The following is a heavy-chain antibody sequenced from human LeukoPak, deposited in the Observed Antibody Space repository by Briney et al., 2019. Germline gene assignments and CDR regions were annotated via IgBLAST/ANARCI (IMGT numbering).Heavy chain of an antibody. CDR2: MNSDGTSI. D-gene: IGHD3-22*01. CDR1: VFTFTNYW. Sequence: GGSLRLSCVVSVFTFTNYWMQWVRQVPRKGRVWVARMNSDGTSIIHADSVKGRFTISRDNSKNTLYLQMNSLRGEDTAVYYCAKVSHKVVNPSYFDSWGQGTLVTVSS. CDR3: AKVSHKVVNPSYFDS. J-gene: IGHJ4*02. V-gene: IGHV3-74*01.